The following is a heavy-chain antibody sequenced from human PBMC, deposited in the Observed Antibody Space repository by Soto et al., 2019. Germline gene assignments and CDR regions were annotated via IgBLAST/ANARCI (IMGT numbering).Heavy chain of an antibody. V-gene: IGHV1-69*01. CDR2: IIPFFGTA. CDR1: GGTFSTFG. D-gene: IGHD4-17*01. CDR3: AKSAPMDAGDKYYYDF. Sequence: QVQLVQSGTEVKKTGSSVKVSCKAPGGTFSTFGISWVRQAPGQGLEWMGGIIPFFGTARYSQKFEDRITITADESTNTVYMDLRSLTSEDTVIYYCAKSAPMDAGDKYYYDFWGQGALVTVSS. J-gene: IGHJ4*02.